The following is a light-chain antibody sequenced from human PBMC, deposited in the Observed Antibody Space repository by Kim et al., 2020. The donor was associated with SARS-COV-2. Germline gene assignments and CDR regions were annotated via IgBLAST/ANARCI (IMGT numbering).Light chain of an antibody. CDR1: QSVSSSY. CDR3: QQYGSSPPWT. Sequence: PGERATRSCRASQSVSSSYLAWYQQKPGQAPRFLSYGASSRATGIPDRFSGSGSGTDFTLTISRLEPEDFAVYYCQQYGSSPPWTFGQGTKVDIK. J-gene: IGKJ1*01. V-gene: IGKV3-20*01. CDR2: GAS.